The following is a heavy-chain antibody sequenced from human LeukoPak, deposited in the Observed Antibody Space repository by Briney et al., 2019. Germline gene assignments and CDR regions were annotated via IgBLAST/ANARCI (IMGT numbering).Heavy chain of an antibody. D-gene: IGHD5-18*01. CDR1: GFTFSSYG. V-gene: IGHV3-48*01. J-gene: IGHJ4*02. CDR3: AREYSYGYGYYFDY. CDR2: ISSSSTI. Sequence: PGGSLRLSCAASGFTFSSYGMHWVRQAPGKGLEWVSYISSSSTIYYADSVKGRFTISRDNSKNTLYLQMNSLRAEDTAVYYCAREYSYGYGYYFDYWGQGTLVTVSS.